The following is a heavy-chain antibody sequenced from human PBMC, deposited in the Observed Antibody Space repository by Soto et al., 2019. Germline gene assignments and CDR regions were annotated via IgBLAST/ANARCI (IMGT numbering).Heavy chain of an antibody. V-gene: IGHV4-39*01. CDR3: FTSLTGYYKYFDY. CDR1: GGSISSSSYY. D-gene: IGHD3-9*01. J-gene: IGHJ4*02. Sequence: QLQLQESGPGLVKPSETLSLTCTVSGGSISSSSYYWGWIRQPPGKGLEWIGNIYYSGKTYYTPSLSCRGSFSVDTSKYQVSRNLSSVTAAVSAVYFCFTSLTGYYKYFDYWGQGTLVSVSS. CDR2: IYYSGKT.